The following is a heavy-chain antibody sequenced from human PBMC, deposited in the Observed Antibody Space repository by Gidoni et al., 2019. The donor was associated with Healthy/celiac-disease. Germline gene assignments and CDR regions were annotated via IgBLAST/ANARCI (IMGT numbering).Heavy chain of an antibody. Sequence: PGQGLEWMGGIIPIFGTANYAQKFQGRVTITADESTSTAYMELSSLRSEDTAVYYCARAYPNHYYGSGSYYNIWSWFDPWGQGTLVTVSS. D-gene: IGHD3-10*01. CDR3: ARAYPNHYYGSGSYYNIWSWFDP. J-gene: IGHJ5*02. V-gene: IGHV1-69*01. CDR2: IIPIFGTA.